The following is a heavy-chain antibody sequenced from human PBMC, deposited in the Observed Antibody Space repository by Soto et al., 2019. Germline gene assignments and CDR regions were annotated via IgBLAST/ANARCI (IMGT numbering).Heavy chain of an antibody. D-gene: IGHD3-10*01. CDR2: ISYDGSIE. J-gene: IGHJ4*02. Sequence: PGGSLRLSCAASGFTFSNYGMHWVRQAPGKGLDWVAVISYDGSIEYYSESVKGRFTMSRDNSENTVYLQMNSLRTEDTAVYFCGRDWVWFGAHPIGNWGQGTLVTVSS. CDR1: GFTFSNYG. V-gene: IGHV3-30*03. CDR3: GRDWVWFGAHPIGN.